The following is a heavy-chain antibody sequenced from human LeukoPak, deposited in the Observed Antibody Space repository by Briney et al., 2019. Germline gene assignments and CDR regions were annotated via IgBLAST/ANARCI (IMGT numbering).Heavy chain of an antibody. CDR1: GFTFDDYG. D-gene: IGHD1-14*01. J-gene: IGHJ4*02. Sequence: GSLRLSCTASGFTFDDYGMSWVRQAPGKGLEWVSGINWNGGSTGYADSVKGRFTISRDNAKTSLYQQMNSLRVGDTPREITFSQTSRTTSYLNIDYLGQGTPVTVSS. CDR3: FSQTSRTTSYLNIDY. V-gene: IGHV3-20*01. CDR2: INWNGGST.